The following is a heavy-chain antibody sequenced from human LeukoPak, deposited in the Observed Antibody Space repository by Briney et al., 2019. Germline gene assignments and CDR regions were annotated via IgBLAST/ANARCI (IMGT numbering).Heavy chain of an antibody. J-gene: IGHJ4*02. D-gene: IGHD3-9*01. Sequence: GASVKVSCKASGYTFTSYGISWVRQAPGQGLEWMGWISAYNGNTNYAQKLQGRVTMTTDTSTSTAYMELRSLRSDDTAVYYCARVKTYYDILTGSNVDYWGQGTLVTVSS. CDR2: ISAYNGNT. CDR1: GYTFTSYG. CDR3: ARVKTYYDILTGSNVDY. V-gene: IGHV1-18*01.